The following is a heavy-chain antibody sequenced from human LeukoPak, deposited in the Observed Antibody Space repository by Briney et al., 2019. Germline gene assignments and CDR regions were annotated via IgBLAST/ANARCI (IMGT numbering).Heavy chain of an antibody. J-gene: IGHJ4*02. CDR3: ARHYYDSTPIDY. CDR2: IYYSGST. CDR1: GGSISSYY. D-gene: IGHD3-22*01. Sequence: PSETLSLTCTVSGGSISSYYWSWIRQPPGKGLEWIGYIYYSGSTNYNPSLKSRVTISVDTSKNQSSLKLSSVTAADTAVYYCARHYYDSTPIDYWGQGTLVTVSS. V-gene: IGHV4-59*08.